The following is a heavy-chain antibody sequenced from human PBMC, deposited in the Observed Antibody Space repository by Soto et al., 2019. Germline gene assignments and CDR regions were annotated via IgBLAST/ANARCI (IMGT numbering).Heavy chain of an antibody. CDR1: GGSISSGDYY. V-gene: IGHV4-30-4*01. Sequence: SETLSLTCTVSGGSISSGDYYWSWIRQPPGKGLEWIGYIYYSGSTYYNPSLKSRVTISVDTSKNQFSLKLSSVTSADTAVYYCAREEIEFLSGLHLYNCFDPWGQGTLVTVSS. D-gene: IGHD3-3*01. CDR3: AREEIEFLSGLHLYNCFDP. J-gene: IGHJ5*02. CDR2: IYYSGST.